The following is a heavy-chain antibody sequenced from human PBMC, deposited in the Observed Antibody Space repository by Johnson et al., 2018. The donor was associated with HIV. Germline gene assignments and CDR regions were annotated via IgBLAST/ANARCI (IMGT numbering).Heavy chain of an antibody. CDR1: GFTVSSAY. Sequence: EVQLVESGGGVVQPGRSLRLSCEASGFTVSSAYMSWVRQAPGTGLEWVSIVYSGGNTYYTDSVQGTFSISRDNSKNTLYLQMNSLRAEDTAVYHCARDRIVGADYDAFDIWGQGTMVTVSS. J-gene: IGHJ3*02. CDR3: ARDRIVGADYDAFDI. CDR2: VYSGGNT. V-gene: IGHV3-66*01. D-gene: IGHD1-26*01.